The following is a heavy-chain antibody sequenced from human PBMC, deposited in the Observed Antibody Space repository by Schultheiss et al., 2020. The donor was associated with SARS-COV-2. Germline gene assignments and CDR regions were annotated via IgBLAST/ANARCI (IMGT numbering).Heavy chain of an antibody. J-gene: IGHJ5*02. D-gene: IGHD6-13*01. CDR2: IIPIFGTV. CDR1: GGAFSSYA. Sequence: SVKVSCKASGGAFSSYAISWMRQAPGQGLEWMGGIIPIFGTVNHAQKFQGRVTITADESTRTAYMELSSLRSEDTAVYFCARTEVLDYSSSWYGWFDPWGQGILVTVSP. V-gene: IGHV1-69*13. CDR3: ARTEVLDYSSSWYGWFDP.